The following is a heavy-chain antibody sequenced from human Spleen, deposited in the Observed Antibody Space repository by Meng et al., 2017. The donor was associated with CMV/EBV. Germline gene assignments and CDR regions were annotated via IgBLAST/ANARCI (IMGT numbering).Heavy chain of an antibody. CDR2: IIPIVGIT. CDR3: TLGYYYYDSSGYLLGAFDI. J-gene: IGHJ3*02. V-gene: IGHV1-69*10. Sequence: SVKVSCKVSGKILSKSSIHWVRQAPGQGLDWMGGIIPIVGITNNAQNFQGRVTITADKFTSTAYMELSSLRSEDTAVYYCTLGYYYYDSSGYLLGAFDIWGQGTMVTVSS. CDR1: GKILSKSS. D-gene: IGHD3-22*01.